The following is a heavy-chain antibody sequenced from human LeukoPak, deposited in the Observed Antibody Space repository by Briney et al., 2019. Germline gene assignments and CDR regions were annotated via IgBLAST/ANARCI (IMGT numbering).Heavy chain of an antibody. Sequence: GGSLRLSCAASGFTFSSYAVNWVRQAPGKGLEWVSAISGTGGSTYYADSVKGRFTISRDNSKNTLYLQVNSLRAEDTAVYYCAELGITMIGGVWGKGTTVTISS. V-gene: IGHV3-23*01. CDR3: AELGITMIGGV. CDR2: ISGTGGST. D-gene: IGHD3-10*02. J-gene: IGHJ6*04. CDR1: GFTFSSYA.